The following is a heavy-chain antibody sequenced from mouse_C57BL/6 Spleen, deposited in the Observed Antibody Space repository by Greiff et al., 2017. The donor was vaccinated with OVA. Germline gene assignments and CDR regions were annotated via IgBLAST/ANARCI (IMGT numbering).Heavy chain of an antibody. CDR3: ARRKGAMDY. CDR2: ISNGGGST. Sequence: DVKLVESGGGLVQPGGSLKLSCAASGFTFSDYYMYWVRQTPEKRLEWVAYISNGGGSTYYPDTVKGRFTISRDNAKNTLYLQMSRLKSEDTAMYYCARRKGAMDYWGQGTSVTVSS. CDR1: GFTFSDYY. J-gene: IGHJ4*01. V-gene: IGHV5-12*01.